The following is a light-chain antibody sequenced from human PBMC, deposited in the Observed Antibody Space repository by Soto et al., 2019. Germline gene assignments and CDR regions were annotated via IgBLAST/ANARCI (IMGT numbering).Light chain of an antibody. J-gene: IGKJ1*01. CDR1: RSISSN. Sequence: EIVMTQSPATLSVSPGERATLSCRASRSISSNLAWYQQRPCQAPRLLIYGASTRATDIAPRFSGSGSGTEFILTISSLQSEDFALYYCQQYNDWPLTFGQGTKVDIK. V-gene: IGKV3-15*01. CDR3: QQYNDWPLT. CDR2: GAS.